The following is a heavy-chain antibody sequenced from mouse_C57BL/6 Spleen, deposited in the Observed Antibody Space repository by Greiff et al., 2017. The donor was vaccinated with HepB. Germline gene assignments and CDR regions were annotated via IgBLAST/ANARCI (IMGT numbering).Heavy chain of an antibody. CDR1: GYTFTSYD. Sequence: VQLQESGPELVKPGASVKLSCKASGYTFTSYDINWVKQRPGQGLEWIGWIYPRDGSTKYNQKFKDKATLTVDKSSSTAYMQLSSLTSEDSAVYYCARRGSYYGSSFDYWGQGTTLTVSS. D-gene: IGHD1-1*01. V-gene: IGHV1-85*01. CDR2: IYPRDGST. CDR3: ARRGSYYGSSFDY. J-gene: IGHJ2*01.